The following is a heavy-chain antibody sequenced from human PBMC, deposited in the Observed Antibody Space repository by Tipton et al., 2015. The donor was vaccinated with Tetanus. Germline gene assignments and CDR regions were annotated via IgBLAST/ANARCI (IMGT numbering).Heavy chain of an antibody. V-gene: IGHV3-33*01. Sequence: SLRLSCAASGFSFSSYGMHWVRQAPGKGLEWVSVIWYDGSDRYYADSVKGRFTISRDNSKNMLYLQMSSLRAGDTAVYYCAREADCSGGSCYSGDFDYWGQGTLVTVSS. CDR2: IWYDGSDR. CDR3: AREADCSGGSCYSGDFDY. J-gene: IGHJ4*02. CDR1: GFSFSSYG. D-gene: IGHD2-15*01.